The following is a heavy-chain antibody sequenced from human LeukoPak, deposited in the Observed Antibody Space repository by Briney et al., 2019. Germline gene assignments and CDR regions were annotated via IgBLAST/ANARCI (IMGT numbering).Heavy chain of an antibody. CDR2: ISTSGST. D-gene: IGHD3-22*01. Sequence: SETLSLTCAVSAASISNYYWSWIRQAPGKGLEWIGYISTSGSTNYNPSLKSRVSISLDTSKNRFSPNLNFVTAADTAVYYCASPRSGYRYTFDYWGQGALVTVSS. J-gene: IGHJ4*02. CDR3: ASPRSGYRYTFDY. CDR1: AASISNYY. V-gene: IGHV4-4*09.